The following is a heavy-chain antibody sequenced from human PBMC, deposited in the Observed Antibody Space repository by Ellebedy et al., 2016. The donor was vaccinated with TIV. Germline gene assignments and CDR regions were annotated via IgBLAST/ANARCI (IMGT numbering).Heavy chain of an antibody. V-gene: IGHV3-7*01. D-gene: IGHD3-3*01. CDR1: RFTFSSYS. CDR2: IQTDGSET. Sequence: PGGSLRLSCAASRFTFSSYSMNWVRQSPGKGLEWVAHIQTDGSETYYVDSVKGRFTISRENAKNALFLQMDGLRVDDSAVYYCVGFGVFNLWGQGAQVTVSS. CDR3: VGFGVFNL. J-gene: IGHJ5*02.